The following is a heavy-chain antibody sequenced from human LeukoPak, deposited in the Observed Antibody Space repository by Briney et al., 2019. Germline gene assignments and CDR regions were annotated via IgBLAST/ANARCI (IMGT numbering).Heavy chain of an antibody. J-gene: IGHJ4*02. CDR2: INSDGESR. D-gene: IGHD3-22*01. CDR3: VREAYHYDSSNKLKY. Sequence: GGSLRLSCAASGFTFSHYWMHWVRQAPGKGLVWVSRINSDGESRSYAASVKGRFNISRDNAKNTLFLQMDNLRVEDTAVYYCVREAYHYDSSNKLKYWGQGTLVTVSS. V-gene: IGHV3-74*01. CDR1: GFTFSHYW.